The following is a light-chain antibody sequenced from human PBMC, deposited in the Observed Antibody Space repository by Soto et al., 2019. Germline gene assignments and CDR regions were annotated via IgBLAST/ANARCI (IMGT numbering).Light chain of an antibody. CDR3: QQYNNWPPGRT. Sequence: EIVMTQSPATLSVSPWERATLSCRASQNVNSNLAWYQQKPGQPPRLLIYGAYTRATGVPARFSGSGSGTEFTLTISSLQSEDFAVYYCQQYNNWPPGRTFGGGTKVDIK. CDR2: GAY. V-gene: IGKV3-15*01. J-gene: IGKJ4*01. CDR1: QNVNSN.